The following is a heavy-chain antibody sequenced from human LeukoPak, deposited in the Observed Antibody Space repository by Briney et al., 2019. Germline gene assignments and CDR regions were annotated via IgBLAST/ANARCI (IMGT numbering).Heavy chain of an antibody. CDR2: IYRDGKT. Sequence: GGSLRLSCAASGFTVSNNYMSWVRQAPGKGLEWVSLIYRDGKTNYADSVKGRFAISRDKSKNTLSLQMNSLRAEDTAVYYCARESEPAGLAFDIWGQGTMVTVSS. CDR1: GFTVSNNY. V-gene: IGHV3-66*01. D-gene: IGHD1-14*01. J-gene: IGHJ3*02. CDR3: ARESEPAGLAFDI.